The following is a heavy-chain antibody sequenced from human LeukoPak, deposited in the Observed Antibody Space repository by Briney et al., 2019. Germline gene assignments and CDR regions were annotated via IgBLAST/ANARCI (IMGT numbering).Heavy chain of an antibody. J-gene: IGHJ6*03. CDR3: ARVGTNIVVVPAAMTPAIYHYYYMDV. CDR2: IYSGGST. D-gene: IGHD2-2*01. V-gene: IGHV3-66*02. Sequence: GGSLRLSCAASGFTVSSNYMSWVRQAPGKGLEWVSVIYSGGSTYYADSVKGRFTISRDNSKNTLYLQMNSLRAEDTAVYYCARVGTNIVVVPAAMTPAIYHYYYMDVWGKGTTVTVSS. CDR1: GFTVSSNY.